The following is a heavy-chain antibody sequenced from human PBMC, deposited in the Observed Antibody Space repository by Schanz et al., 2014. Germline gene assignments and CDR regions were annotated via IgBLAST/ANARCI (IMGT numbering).Heavy chain of an antibody. CDR1: GFVFGDYY. Sequence: VQLVQSGGGLVQPGGSLRLSCAASGFVFGDYYMTWIRQAPGKGLEWLSYISDSGTYTNYADSVKGRFTISRDNAKSSLYLQMNSLRAEDTALYYCVRDELLWFGEVLSLDYWGQGALVTVSS. V-gene: IGHV3-11*05. CDR2: ISDSGTYT. J-gene: IGHJ4*02. D-gene: IGHD3-10*01. CDR3: VRDELLWFGEVLSLDY.